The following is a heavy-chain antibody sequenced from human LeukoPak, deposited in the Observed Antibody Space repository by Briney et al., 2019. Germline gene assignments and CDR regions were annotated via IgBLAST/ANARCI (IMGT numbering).Heavy chain of an antibody. D-gene: IGHD6-13*01. CDR1: GFTFSSYW. CDR2: INSDGTGT. J-gene: IGHJ4*01. Sequence: GGSLRLSCAASGFTFSSYWMHWVRQAPGKGRVGVSRINSDGTGTSYADSVKGRFTISRDNAKNTLYLQMNSLRGEDTAVYYCATHWGYSSTWQTFDYWGQGTLVTVSS. CDR3: ATHWGYSSTWQTFDY. V-gene: IGHV3-74*01.